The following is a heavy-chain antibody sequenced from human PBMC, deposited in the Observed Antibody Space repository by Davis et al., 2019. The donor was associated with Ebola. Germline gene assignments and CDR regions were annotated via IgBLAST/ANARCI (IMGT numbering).Heavy chain of an antibody. J-gene: IGHJ6*02. V-gene: IGHV4-34*01. Sequence: GSLRLSCAVYGGSFSGYYWSWVRQPPGKGLEWIGEIYHSGSTNYNPPLKSRVTISVDKSKNQFSLKLSSVTAADTAVYYCATRREDFGVVITSYYYGMDVWGQGTTVTVSS. D-gene: IGHD3-3*01. CDR1: GGSFSGYY. CDR2: IYHSGST. CDR3: ATRREDFGVVITSYYYGMDV.